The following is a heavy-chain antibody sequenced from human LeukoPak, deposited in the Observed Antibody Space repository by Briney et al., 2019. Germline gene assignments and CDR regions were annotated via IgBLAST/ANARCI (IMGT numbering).Heavy chain of an antibody. J-gene: IGHJ4*02. D-gene: IGHD3-10*01. Sequence: GGSLRLSCAASGFTFSSYAMNWVRQAPGKGLEWVSAISGSGGNTYYADSVKGRFTISRDNSKNTLYLQMNSLRAEDTAIYYCAKGVLPTGFDYWGQGTLVTASS. V-gene: IGHV3-23*01. CDR3: AKGVLPTGFDY. CDR1: GFTFSSYA. CDR2: ISGSGGNT.